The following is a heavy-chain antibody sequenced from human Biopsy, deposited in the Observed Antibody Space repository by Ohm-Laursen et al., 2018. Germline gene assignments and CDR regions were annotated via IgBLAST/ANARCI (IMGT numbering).Heavy chain of an antibody. Sequence: SETLSLTCTVSGGSISSYYWTWIRQSADKGLEWIGRITPTGVTHYNPSLESRVTMSLDTSKKLFSLKLSSVTAADTAVYYCAREKEYTRSRSRSHFYYAMDVWGPGSTVTVSS. V-gene: IGHV4-4*07. CDR1: GGSISSYY. D-gene: IGHD1-1*01. J-gene: IGHJ6*02. CDR3: AREKEYTRSRSRSHFYYAMDV. CDR2: ITPTGVT.